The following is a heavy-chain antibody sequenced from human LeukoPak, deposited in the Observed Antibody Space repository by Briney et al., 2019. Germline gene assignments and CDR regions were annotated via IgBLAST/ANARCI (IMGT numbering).Heavy chain of an antibody. J-gene: IGHJ5*02. CDR3: ARDQGYYGSGRGSWFDP. V-gene: IGHV4-4*07. D-gene: IGHD3-10*01. Sequence: PSETLSLTCTVSGGSLSSYYWSWIRQPAGKGLEWIGRIYTSGSTNYNPSLKSRVTMSVDTSKNQFSLKLSSVTAADTAVYYCARDQGYYGSGRGSWFDPWGQGTLVTVSS. CDR1: GGSLSSYY. CDR2: IYTSGST.